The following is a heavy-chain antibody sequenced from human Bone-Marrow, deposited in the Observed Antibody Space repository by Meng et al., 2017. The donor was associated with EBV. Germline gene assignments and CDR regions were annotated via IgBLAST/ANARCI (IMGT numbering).Heavy chain of an antibody. Sequence: QRKLQESGAGLVQPSETLALTCTVSGGSISSSSYYWGWIRQPPGKGLEWIGSINYSGSTFYNPSLKTRVTISVDTSKNQFSLRLSSVTAADTALYYCAREDNASFDPWGQGTLVTVSS. CDR1: GGSISSSSYY. V-gene: IGHV4-39*07. D-gene: IGHD2-15*01. CDR2: INYSGST. J-gene: IGHJ5*02. CDR3: AREDNASFDP.